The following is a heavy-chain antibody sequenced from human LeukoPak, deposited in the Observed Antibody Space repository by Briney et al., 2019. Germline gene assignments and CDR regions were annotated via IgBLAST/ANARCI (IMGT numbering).Heavy chain of an antibody. CDR3: AKGSGYYDILTGFDY. CDR2: ISWDSGSI. Sequence: QTGGSLRLSCAASGFTFDDYAMHWVRQAPGKGLEGVSGISWDSGSIGYADSVKGRFTISRDNAKNSLYLQMNSLRAEDTALYYCAKGSGYYDILTGFDYWGQGTLVTVSS. V-gene: IGHV3-9*01. D-gene: IGHD3-9*01. CDR1: GFTFDDYA. J-gene: IGHJ4*02.